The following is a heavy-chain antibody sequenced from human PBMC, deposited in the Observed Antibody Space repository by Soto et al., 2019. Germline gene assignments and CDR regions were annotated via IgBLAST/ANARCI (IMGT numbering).Heavy chain of an antibody. CDR2: IYWDDDK. CDR1: GFSLSTSGVG. Sequence: ITLKESGPTLVKPTQTLTLTCTFSGFSLSTSGVGVGWIRQPPGKALEWLALIYWDDDKRYSPSLKSRLTNTNDTSKNQVVLTMTNMDPVDTATYYCAHRLNKAMEPGWFDPWGQGTLVTVSS. V-gene: IGHV2-5*02. J-gene: IGHJ5*02. D-gene: IGHD5-18*01. CDR3: AHRLNKAMEPGWFDP.